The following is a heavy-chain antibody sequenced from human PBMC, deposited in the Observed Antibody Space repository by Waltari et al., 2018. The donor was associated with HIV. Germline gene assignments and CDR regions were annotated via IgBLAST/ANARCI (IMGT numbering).Heavy chain of an antibody. CDR1: DYSITSGYY. D-gene: IGHD3-3*01. CDR2: ISHSGTT. V-gene: IGHV4-38-2*02. CDR3: ASTYYDLLEGWYFDF. J-gene: IGHJ4*02. Sequence: QVQLQESGPGLVKPSETLSLTCSVSDYSITSGYYWGWIRPSPGRGLEWIGSISHSGTTVYSPSLKSRITLFRNTSKNQFFLKLTSATAADTAVYYCASTYYDLLEGWYFDFWGQGRLVTVSS.